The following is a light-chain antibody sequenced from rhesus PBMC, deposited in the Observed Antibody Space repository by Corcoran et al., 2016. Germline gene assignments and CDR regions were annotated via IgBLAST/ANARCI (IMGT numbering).Light chain of an antibody. CDR2: KAS. CDR3: QHGYSTPYG. Sequence: DIQMTQSPSSLSASVGDRVTITCRASENVNNYVNWYQQKPGKAPKLQIYKASTMQSGVPSRFSGSGSGTVYTFTISSLQPEVVATYYCQHGYSTPYGFGQWTKVEIK. CDR1: ENVNNY. J-gene: IGKJ2*01. V-gene: IGKV1-74*01.